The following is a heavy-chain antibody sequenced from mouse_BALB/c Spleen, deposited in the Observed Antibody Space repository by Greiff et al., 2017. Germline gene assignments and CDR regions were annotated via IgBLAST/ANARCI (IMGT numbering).Heavy chain of an antibody. D-gene: IGHD2-2*01. Sequence: EVHLVESGGGLVKPGGSLKLSCAASGFTFSSYAMSWVRQTPEKRLEWVASISSGGSTYYPDSVKGRFTISRDNARNILYLQMSSLRSEDTAMYYCARAGSRYFDVWGAGTTVTVSS. CDR2: ISSGGST. V-gene: IGHV5-6-5*01. J-gene: IGHJ1*01. CDR1: GFTFSSYA. CDR3: ARAGSRYFDV.